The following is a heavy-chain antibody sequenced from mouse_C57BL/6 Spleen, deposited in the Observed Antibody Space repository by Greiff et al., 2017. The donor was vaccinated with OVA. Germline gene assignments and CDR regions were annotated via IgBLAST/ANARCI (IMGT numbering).Heavy chain of an antibody. CDR1: GYAFTNYL. Sequence: VQLQQSGAELVRPGTSVKVSCKASGYAFTNYLIEWVKQRPGQGLEWIGVINPGSGGTNYNEKFKGKATLTEDKPSSSAYMQLSSLTSEDSAVYFCARSRGGTEDYWGQGTTLTVSS. D-gene: IGHD4-1*01. V-gene: IGHV1-54*01. CDR2: INPGSGGT. J-gene: IGHJ2*01. CDR3: ARSRGGTEDY.